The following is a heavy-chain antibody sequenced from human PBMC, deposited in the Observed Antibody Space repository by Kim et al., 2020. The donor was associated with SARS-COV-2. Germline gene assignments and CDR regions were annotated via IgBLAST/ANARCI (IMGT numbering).Heavy chain of an antibody. V-gene: IGHV1-3*01. CDR3: ASSYSSGWYDY. Sequence: TKYSQKLQDRGTITRDTSASTAYMELSSLRSEDTAVYYCASSYSSGWYDYWGQGTLVTVSS. D-gene: IGHD6-19*01. CDR2: T. J-gene: IGHJ4*02.